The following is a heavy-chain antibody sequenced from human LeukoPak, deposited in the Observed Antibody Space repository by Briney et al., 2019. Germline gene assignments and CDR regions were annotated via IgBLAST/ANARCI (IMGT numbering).Heavy chain of an antibody. J-gene: IGHJ6*03. Sequence: PSETLSLTCTVSGGSISSGSYYWSWIRQPAGKGLEWIGRIYTSGSTNYNPSLKSRVTISVDTSKNEFSLKLSSVTAADTAVYYCARGRIVVVPAAGGYYMDVWGKGTTVTVSS. D-gene: IGHD2-2*01. V-gene: IGHV4-61*02. CDR1: GGSISSGSYY. CDR2: IYTSGST. CDR3: ARGRIVVVPAAGGYYMDV.